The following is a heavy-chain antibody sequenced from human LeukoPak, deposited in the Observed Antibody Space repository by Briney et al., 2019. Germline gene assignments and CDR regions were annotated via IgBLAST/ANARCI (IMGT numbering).Heavy chain of an antibody. D-gene: IGHD3-10*01. CDR1: GGSISSGGYS. Sequence: SQTLSLTCAVSGGSISSGGYSWSWIRQTPGKGLEWIGYIYHSGSTYYNPSLKSRVTISVDRSKNQFSLKLSSVTAADTAVYYCARTFGELFHFDYWGQGTLVTVSS. V-gene: IGHV4-30-2*01. CDR2: IYHSGST. CDR3: ARTFGELFHFDY. J-gene: IGHJ4*02.